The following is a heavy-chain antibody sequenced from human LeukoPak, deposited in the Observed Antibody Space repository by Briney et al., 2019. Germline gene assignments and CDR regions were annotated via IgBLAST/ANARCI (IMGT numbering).Heavy chain of an antibody. CDR1: GGSISSYY. CDR3: ARVRGDYVDY. CDR2: INHSGST. V-gene: IGHV4-34*01. Sequence: PSETLSLTCTVSGGSISSYYWSWIRQPPGKGLEWIGEINHSGSTNYNPSLKSRVTISVDRSKNQFSLKLSSVTAADTAVYYCARVRGDYVDYWGQGTLVTVSS. D-gene: IGHD4-17*01. J-gene: IGHJ4*02.